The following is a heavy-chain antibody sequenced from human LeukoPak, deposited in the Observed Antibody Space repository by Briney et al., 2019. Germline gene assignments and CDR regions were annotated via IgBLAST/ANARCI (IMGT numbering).Heavy chain of an antibody. CDR3: ARGDYYYYGLDV. J-gene: IGHJ6*02. CDR1: GFTFSDYS. V-gene: IGHV3-21*01. Sequence: GGSLRPSCAASGFTFSDYSMNWVREAPGQGLEWVSSISGGSRHIYYADSLKGRFTISRDDAKNSLYLQMSSLKAEDTAVYYCARGDYYYYGLDVWGQGTTVTVSS. CDR2: ISGGSRHI.